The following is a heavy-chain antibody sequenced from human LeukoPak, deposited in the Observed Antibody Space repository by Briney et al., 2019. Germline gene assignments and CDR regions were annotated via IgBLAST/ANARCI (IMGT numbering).Heavy chain of an antibody. CDR2: INHSGST. D-gene: IGHD2-2*01. CDR3: ASTERCSTTCPLDY. Sequence: SETLSLTCAVYGGSFRGYYWSWTRQPPGKGLEWIGEINHSGSTNYNPSLKGRVTISLDTSMKKFSLKLNSVTAADTAVYYCASTERCSTTCPLDYWGQGTLVTVSS. CDR1: GGSFRGYY. V-gene: IGHV4-34*01. J-gene: IGHJ4*02.